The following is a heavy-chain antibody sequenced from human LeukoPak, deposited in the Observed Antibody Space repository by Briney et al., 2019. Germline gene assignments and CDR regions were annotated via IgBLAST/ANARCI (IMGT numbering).Heavy chain of an antibody. V-gene: IGHV1-2*02. CDR1: GYTFTGYY. J-gene: IGHJ4*02. Sequence: ASVKVSCKASGYTFTGYYMHWVQQAPGQGLEWMGWINPNSGGTNYAQKFQGRVTMTRDTSISTAYMEVSRLRSDDTAVYYCHYYDSQGFGYWGQGSLVTVSS. D-gene: IGHD3-22*01. CDR3: HYYDSQGFGY. CDR2: INPNSGGT.